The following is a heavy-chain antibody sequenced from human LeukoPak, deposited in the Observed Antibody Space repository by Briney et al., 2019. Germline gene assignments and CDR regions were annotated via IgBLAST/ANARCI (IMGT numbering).Heavy chain of an antibody. Sequence: SETLSLTCTVSGGSISSYYWSWIRQPPGKGLEWIGYIYYSGSTNYNPSLKSRVTISVDTSKNQFSLKLSSVTAADTAVYYCARGERIVYYYDSSGYPSWGQGTLVTVSS. CDR3: ARGERIVYYYDSSGYPS. CDR2: IYYSGST. J-gene: IGHJ5*02. CDR1: GGSISSYY. V-gene: IGHV4-59*12. D-gene: IGHD3-22*01.